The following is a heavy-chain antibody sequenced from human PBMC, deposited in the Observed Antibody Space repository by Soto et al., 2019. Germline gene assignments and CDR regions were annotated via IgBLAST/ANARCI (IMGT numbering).Heavy chain of an antibody. CDR1: GFTFTRYA. Sequence: EVQLLETGGGFVQPGGSLRLACAAAGFTFTRYAMSCVRQAPGQGLEWVSAISGSGGGTYYADAVKGRFTSSRDNAKNPLYLQMNSLRAEDTAVYSCARHSGYGVLGDYWGQGTLVTVSS. CDR2: ISGSGGGT. CDR3: ARHSGYGVLGDY. J-gene: IGHJ4*02. D-gene: IGHD5-12*01. V-gene: IGHV3-23*01.